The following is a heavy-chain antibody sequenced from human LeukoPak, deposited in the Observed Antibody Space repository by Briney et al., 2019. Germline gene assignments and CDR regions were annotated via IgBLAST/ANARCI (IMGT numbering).Heavy chain of an antibody. CDR3: ARDVVYGMDV. CDR2: ITRSSSDI. CDR1: GFIFSDYS. V-gene: IGHV3-21*01. Sequence: GGSLRLSCAASGFIFSDYSMNWVRQAPGKGLEWVASITRSSSDINYVDSVKGRFTISRDNAKNSLYLQMNSLRAEDTAVYYCARDVVYGMDVWGQGTTVTVSS. J-gene: IGHJ6*02. D-gene: IGHD2-8*02.